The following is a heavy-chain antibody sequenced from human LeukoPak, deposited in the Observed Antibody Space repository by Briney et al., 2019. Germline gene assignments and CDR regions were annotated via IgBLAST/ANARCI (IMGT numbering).Heavy chain of an antibody. CDR3: ARGGGYSSGWNSFDP. V-gene: IGHV4-39*01. J-gene: IGHJ5*02. D-gene: IGHD6-19*01. CDR2: IYYSGST. CDR1: GGSISSSSYY. Sequence: KTSETLSLTCTVSGGSISSSSYYWGWIRQPPGKGLEWIGSIYYSGSTYYNPSLESRVTISVDTSKNQFSLKLSSVTAADTAVYYCARGGGYSSGWNSFDPWGQGTLVTVSS.